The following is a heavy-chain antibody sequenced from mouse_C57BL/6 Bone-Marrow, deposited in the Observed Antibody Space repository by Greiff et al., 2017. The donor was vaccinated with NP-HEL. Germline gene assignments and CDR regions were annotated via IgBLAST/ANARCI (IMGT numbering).Heavy chain of an antibody. V-gene: IGHV1-76*01. J-gene: IGHJ4*01. CDR1: GYTFTDYY. CDR3: ARSDGGYSVLYYAMDY. CDR2: IYPGSGNT. Sequence: QVQLQQSGAELVRPGASVQLSCKASGYTFTDYYINWVKQRPGQGLEWIARIYPGSGNTYYNEKFKGKATLTAEKSSRTAYMQLSSLTSEDSAVYFCARSDGGYSVLYYAMDYWGQGTSVTVSS. D-gene: IGHD2-3*01.